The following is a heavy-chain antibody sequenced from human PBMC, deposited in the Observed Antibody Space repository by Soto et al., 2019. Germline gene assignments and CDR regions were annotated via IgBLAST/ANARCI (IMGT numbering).Heavy chain of an antibody. J-gene: IGHJ4*02. Sequence: EVQLVESGGGLVKPGGSLRLSCAASGFTFSLYSMIWVRQAPGKGLEWVSSISSSSSYIYSADSLKGRITISRDNAKISLYLQMNSLRAEDTAIYYCVRARATDSRPDYWGQGTLVTVSS. CDR3: VRARATDSRPDY. CDR2: ISSSSSYI. V-gene: IGHV3-21*01. CDR1: GFTFSLYS. D-gene: IGHD3-22*01.